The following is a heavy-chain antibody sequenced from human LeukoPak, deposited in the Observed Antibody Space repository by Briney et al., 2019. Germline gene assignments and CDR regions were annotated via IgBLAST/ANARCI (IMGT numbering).Heavy chain of an antibody. D-gene: IGHD3-3*01. CDR3: ARSGYDFWSGHPVGYFDY. J-gene: IGHJ4*02. CDR2: ISSSGSTT. V-gene: IGHV3-11*01. CDR1: GFTFSDYY. Sequence: GGSLRLSCAASGFTFSDYYMSRIRQAPGKGLEWVSYISSSGSTTYYADSVKGRFTISRDNAKNSLYLQMNSLRAEDTAVYYCARSGYDFWSGHPVGYFDYWGQGTLVTVSS.